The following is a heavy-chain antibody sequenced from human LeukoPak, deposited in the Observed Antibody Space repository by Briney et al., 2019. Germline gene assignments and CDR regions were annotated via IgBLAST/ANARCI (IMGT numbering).Heavy chain of an antibody. CDR2: IYYSGST. J-gene: IGHJ6*02. V-gene: IGHV4-39*01. CDR1: GGSISSSSYY. CDR3: ASSHSRFSGSYYYYGMDV. D-gene: IGHD3-10*01. Sequence: SETLSLTCTVSGGSISSSSYYWGWIRQPPGKGLEWIGSIYYSGSTYHNPSLKSRVTISVDTSKNQFSLKLSSVTAADTAVYYCASSHSRFSGSYYYYGMDVWGQGTTVTVSS.